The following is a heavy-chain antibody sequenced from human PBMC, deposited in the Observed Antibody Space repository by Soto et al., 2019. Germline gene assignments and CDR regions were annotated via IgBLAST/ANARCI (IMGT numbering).Heavy chain of an antibody. CDR1: GGTFSSYA. J-gene: IGHJ6*02. V-gene: IGHV1-69*01. Sequence: QVQLVQSVAEVKKPGSSVKVSCKASGGTFSSYAISWVRQAPGQGLEWMGGIIPIFGTANYAQKVQGRVTITADESTSTAYMELSSLRSEDTAVYYCARRSYDFWSGYYADYYYGMDVWGQGTTLTVSS. CDR3: ARRSYDFWSGYYADYYYGMDV. CDR2: IIPIFGTA. D-gene: IGHD3-3*01.